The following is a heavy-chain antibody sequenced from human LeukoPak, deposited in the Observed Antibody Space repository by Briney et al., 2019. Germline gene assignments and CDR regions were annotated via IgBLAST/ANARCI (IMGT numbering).Heavy chain of an antibody. V-gene: IGHV3-23*01. CDR3: AKRGVVIRVILVGFHKEAYYFDS. D-gene: IGHD3-22*01. CDR2: ISGSGGGT. Sequence: PGGSLRLSCAVSGITLSNYGMSWVRQAPGEGLEWVAGISGSGGGTNYADSVQGRFTISRDNPKNTLYLQMNGLRAEDTAVYFCAKRGVVIRVILVGFHKEAYYFDSWGQGALVTVSS. CDR1: GITLSNYG. J-gene: IGHJ4*02.